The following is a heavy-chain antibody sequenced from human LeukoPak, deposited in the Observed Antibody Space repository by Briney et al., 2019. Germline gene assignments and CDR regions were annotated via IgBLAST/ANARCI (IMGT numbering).Heavy chain of an antibody. CDR3: ARRVVTGPPDY. CDR2: ISSSSSYI. Sequence: GGSLRLSCTASGFTFSTLAMSWVRQAPGKGLEWVSSISSSSSYIYYADSVKGRFTISRDNAKNSLYLQMNSLRAEDTAVYYCARRVVTGPPDYWGQGTLVTVSS. CDR1: GFTFSTLA. D-gene: IGHD2-21*02. V-gene: IGHV3-21*01. J-gene: IGHJ4*02.